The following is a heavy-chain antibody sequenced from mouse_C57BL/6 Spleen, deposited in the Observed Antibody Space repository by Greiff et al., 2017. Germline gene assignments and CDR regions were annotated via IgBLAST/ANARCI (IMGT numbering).Heavy chain of an antibody. Sequence: VQLQQPGAELARPGASVKLSCKASGYTFTSYGISWVKQRTGQGLEWIGEIYPRSGNTYYNEKFKGKATLTADKSSSTAYMELRSLTSEDSAVYFCARKGTAVVAPVDYWGQGTTLTVSS. CDR2: IYPRSGNT. J-gene: IGHJ2*01. CDR1: GYTFTSYG. CDR3: ARKGTAVVAPVDY. V-gene: IGHV1-81*01. D-gene: IGHD1-1*01.